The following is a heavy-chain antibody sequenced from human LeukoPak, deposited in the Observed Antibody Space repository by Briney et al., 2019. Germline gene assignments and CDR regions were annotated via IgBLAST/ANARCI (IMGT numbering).Heavy chain of an antibody. CDR1: GFTFSSYW. Sequence: GGSLRLSCAASGFTFSSYWMSWVRQGRGKGLEWVANIKQDGGEKYYVDSVKGRFTISRDNAKNSLYLQMNSLRAEDTAVYYCAREDPVAGIGYWGQGTLVTVSS. V-gene: IGHV3-7*01. CDR2: IKQDGGEK. J-gene: IGHJ4*02. CDR3: AREDPVAGIGY. D-gene: IGHD6-19*01.